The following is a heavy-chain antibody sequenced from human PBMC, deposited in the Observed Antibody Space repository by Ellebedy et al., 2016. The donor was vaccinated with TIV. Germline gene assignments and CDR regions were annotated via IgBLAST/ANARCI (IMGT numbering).Heavy chain of an antibody. Sequence: GESLKISCTGSGFNFGTYTINWVRQAPGKGLEWVSSITSNGGFIYYADSVNGRFFISRDDAKNSVALQMSSLRIEDAGVYYCARGPIQPPGMFWLDPWGQGTVVTVSP. J-gene: IGHJ5*02. CDR3: ARGPIQPPGMFWLDP. CDR1: GFNFGTYT. V-gene: IGHV3-21*01. D-gene: IGHD1-1*01. CDR2: ITSNGGFI.